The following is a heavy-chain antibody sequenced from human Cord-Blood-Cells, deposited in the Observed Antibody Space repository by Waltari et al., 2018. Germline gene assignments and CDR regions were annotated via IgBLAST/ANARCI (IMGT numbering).Heavy chain of an antibody. J-gene: IGHJ5*02. CDR2: IYYSGST. V-gene: IGHV4-39*01. CDR3: ARQRCSSTSCYMGGWFDP. CDR1: GGSISSSSYY. D-gene: IGHD2-2*02. Sequence: QLQLQESGPGLVKPSETLSLTCPVSGGSISSSSYYWGWICQPPGKGLEWIGSIYYSGSTYYNPSLKSRVTISVDTSKNQFSLKLSSVTAADTAVYYCARQRCSSTSCYMGGWFDPWGQGTLVTVSS.